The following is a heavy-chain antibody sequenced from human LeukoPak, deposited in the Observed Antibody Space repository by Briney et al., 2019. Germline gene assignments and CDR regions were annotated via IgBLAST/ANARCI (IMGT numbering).Heavy chain of an antibody. Sequence: SETLSLTCTVSGDFTSNFYWNWIRQSPGKGLEWIGNIHYSGSSVYNPSLKSRGTISIDTSRRQFFLKLNSVTTADTAVYFCALAPNSNWFDFWGPGILVTVSS. CDR1: GDFTSNFY. CDR2: IHYSGSS. D-gene: IGHD2-8*01. CDR3: ALAPNSNWFDF. J-gene: IGHJ5*01. V-gene: IGHV4-59*03.